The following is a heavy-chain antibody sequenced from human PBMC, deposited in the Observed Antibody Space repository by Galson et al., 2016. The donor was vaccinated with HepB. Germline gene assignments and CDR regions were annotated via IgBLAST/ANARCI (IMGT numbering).Heavy chain of an antibody. D-gene: IGHD6-13*01. J-gene: IGHJ4*02. CDR2: ITGSGGST. CDR1: GFTFSSYA. V-gene: IGHV3-23*01. CDR3: AREAPIAAAGSHDY. Sequence: LRLSCAASGFTFSSYAMSWVRQAPGKGLEWVSAITGSGGSTFYADSVTGRFTISRDNSRNSLYLQMNSLRADDTAVYYCAREAPIAAAGSHDYWGQGILVTVSS.